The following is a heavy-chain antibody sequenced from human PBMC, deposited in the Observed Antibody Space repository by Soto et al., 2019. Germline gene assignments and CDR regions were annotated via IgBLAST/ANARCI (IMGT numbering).Heavy chain of an antibody. D-gene: IGHD5-18*01. CDR1: GFTFDDYA. CDR3: VRSKGGYSYGTPFDY. V-gene: IGHV3-9*01. Sequence: EVPLEESGRALVQPGRSLRLSCAASGFTFDDYAMHWVRQVLGKGLEWVSSISWNSGNIGYADSVKGRFTTSRDNAKNSLYLQMNSLRPEDTALYYCVRSKGGYSYGTPFDYWGQGTLVTVSS. CDR2: ISWNSGNI. J-gene: IGHJ4*02.